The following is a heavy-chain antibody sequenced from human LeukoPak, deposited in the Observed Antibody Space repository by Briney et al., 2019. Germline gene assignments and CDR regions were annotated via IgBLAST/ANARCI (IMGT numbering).Heavy chain of an antibody. CDR1: GYTFTGYY. Sequence: ASVKVSCKASGYTFTGYYLHWVRQAPGQGLEWMGWINPGNGVTYYAQKFQGWITMARDTSISTAYMELSSLRSEDTAVYYCARRDDILTGYLDYWGQGTLVTVSS. CDR2: INPGNGVT. J-gene: IGHJ4*02. D-gene: IGHD3-9*01. CDR3: ARRDDILTGYLDY. V-gene: IGHV1-2*04.